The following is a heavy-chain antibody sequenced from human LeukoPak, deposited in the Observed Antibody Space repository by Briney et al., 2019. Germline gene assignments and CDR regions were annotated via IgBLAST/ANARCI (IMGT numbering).Heavy chain of an antibody. V-gene: IGHV3-64*01. J-gene: IGHJ3*02. CDR2: ISSNGGST. D-gene: IGHD6-13*01. CDR1: GLTFSSYA. CDR3: ARDWGSSWYSAFDI. Sequence: GGSLRLSCAASGLTFSSYAMHWVRHAPGKGLEYVSAISSNGGSTYYANSVKGRFTISRDNSKNTLFLQMGSLRAEDMAVYYCARDWGSSWYSAFDIWGQGTMVTVSS.